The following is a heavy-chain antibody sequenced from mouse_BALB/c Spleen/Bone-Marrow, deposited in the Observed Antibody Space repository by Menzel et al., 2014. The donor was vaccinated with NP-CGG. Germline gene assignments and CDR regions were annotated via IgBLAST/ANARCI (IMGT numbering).Heavy chain of an antibody. V-gene: IGHV1-7*01. CDR2: INPSTGYT. CDR3: ARGDYYGKGGAMDY. J-gene: IGHJ4*01. D-gene: IGHD1-1*01. CDR1: GYTFTRYW. Sequence: VQLQQSGAELAEPGASVKMSCKASGYTFTRYWIHWVKPGPGQGLEWIGYINPSTGYTEYNQKFKDKATLTADKSSSTAYMQLSSLTSEDSAVYYCARGDYYGKGGAMDYWGQGTSVTVSS.